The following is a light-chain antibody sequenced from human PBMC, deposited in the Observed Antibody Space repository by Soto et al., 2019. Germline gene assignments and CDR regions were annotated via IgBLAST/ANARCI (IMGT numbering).Light chain of an antibody. J-gene: IGLJ3*02. Sequence: QSVLTQPPSASGTPGQKFSISCSGSSSNIGSNSVYWYQQLPGTAPKLLMYGDVQRPSGVPDRFSGSKSGTSASLTISALRAEDESDYYCTTWDDSLSGRWVFGGGTKLTVL. V-gene: IGLV1-47*02. CDR2: GDV. CDR3: TTWDDSLSGRWV. CDR1: SSNIGSNS.